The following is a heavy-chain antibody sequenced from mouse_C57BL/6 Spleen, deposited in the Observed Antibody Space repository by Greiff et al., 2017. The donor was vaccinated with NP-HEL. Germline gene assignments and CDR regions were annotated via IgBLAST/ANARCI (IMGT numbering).Heavy chain of an antibody. Sequence: VQLQQSGAELAKPGASVKLSCKASGYTFTSYWMHWVKQRPGQGLEWIGYINPSSGYTKYNQKFKDKATLTADKSSSTAYMQLSSLTYEDSAVYYCARENYEYDGAMDYWGQGTSVTVSS. CDR3: ARENYEYDGAMDY. CDR1: GYTFTSYW. J-gene: IGHJ4*01. V-gene: IGHV1-7*01. CDR2: INPSSGYT. D-gene: IGHD2-4*01.